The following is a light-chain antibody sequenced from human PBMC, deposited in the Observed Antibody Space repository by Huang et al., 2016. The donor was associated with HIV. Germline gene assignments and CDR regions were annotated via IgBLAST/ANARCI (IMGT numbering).Light chain of an antibody. CDR2: GAS. V-gene: IGKV1-33*01. CDR3: QQYGSLYT. Sequence: IQMTPSPASLSAYVGDRVTISCQAKQDIRSYLNWYQQKPGKAPRLLIYGASNWQAGVPSRFSGNGSGTDFTITISSLQSEDIATYYCQQYGSLYTFGQGTRLEIK. CDR1: QDIRSY. J-gene: IGKJ2*01.